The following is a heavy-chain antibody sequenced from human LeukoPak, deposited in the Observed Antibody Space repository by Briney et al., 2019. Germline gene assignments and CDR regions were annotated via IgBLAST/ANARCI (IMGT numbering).Heavy chain of an antibody. CDR1: GGSISSYY. J-gene: IGHJ4*02. Sequence: SETLSLTCTVSGGSISSYYWSWIRQPPGKGLEWIGYIYYSWSTNYNPSLKSRVTISVDTSKNQFSLKLSSVTAADTAVYYCASMWLDRFDYWGQGTLVTVSS. V-gene: IGHV4-59*01. D-gene: IGHD6-19*01. CDR3: ASMWLDRFDY. CDR2: IYYSWST.